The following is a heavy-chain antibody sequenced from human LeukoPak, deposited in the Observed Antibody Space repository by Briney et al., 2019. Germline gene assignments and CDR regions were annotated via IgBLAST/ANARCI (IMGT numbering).Heavy chain of an antibody. V-gene: IGHV3-11*03. Sequence: GGSLRLSCAASGFTFSDYYMSWIRQAPGKGLEWVSYISSSSSYTNYADSVKGRFTISRDNAKNSLYLQMNSLRAEDTAVYYCARPDYYDSSGGIDYWGQGTLVTVSS. CDR3: ARPDYYDSSGGIDY. J-gene: IGHJ4*02. CDR2: ISSSSSYT. CDR1: GFTFSDYY. D-gene: IGHD3-22*01.